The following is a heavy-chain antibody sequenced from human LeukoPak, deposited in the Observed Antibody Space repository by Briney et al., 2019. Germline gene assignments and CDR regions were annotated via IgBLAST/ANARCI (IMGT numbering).Heavy chain of an antibody. CDR2: IYSDNT. J-gene: IGHJ4*02. CDR3: ARAVAGLTFDY. V-gene: IGHV3-53*01. CDR1: GFTVSSNS. Sequence: QAGGSLRLSCTVSGFTVSSNSMSWVRQAPGKGLEWVSFIYSDNTHYSDSVKGRFTISRDNSKNSLYLQMNSLRAGDTAVYYCARAVAGLTFDYWGQGTLVTVSS. D-gene: IGHD6-19*01.